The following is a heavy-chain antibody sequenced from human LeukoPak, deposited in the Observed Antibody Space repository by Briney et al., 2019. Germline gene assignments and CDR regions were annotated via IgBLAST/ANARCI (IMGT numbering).Heavy chain of an antibody. Sequence: SETLSLTCTVSGGSISSYYWSWIRQPPGKGLEWIGYIYYSGGTNYNPSLKSRVTISIDTSKNQFSLKLTSVTAADTAVYYCARVVGNGYSEYWGQGTLVTVSS. V-gene: IGHV4-59*01. D-gene: IGHD5-24*01. J-gene: IGHJ4*02. CDR3: ARVVGNGYSEY. CDR2: IYYSGGT. CDR1: GGSISSYY.